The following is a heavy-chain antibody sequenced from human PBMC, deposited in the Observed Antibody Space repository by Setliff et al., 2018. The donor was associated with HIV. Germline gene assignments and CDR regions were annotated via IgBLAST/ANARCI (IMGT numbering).Heavy chain of an antibody. D-gene: IGHD1-1*01. CDR3: ARVRDGYNFKASYFDY. CDR1: GFTFSIYD. V-gene: IGHV3-48*04. Sequence: GASVKVSCAASGFTFSIYDMNWVRQAPGKGLEWVSSISVDNTTIYYADSVKGRFTISRDSAKNSLYLEMNSLRAEDTAVYYCARVRDGYNFKASYFDYWGQGTQVTVSS. CDR2: ISVDNTTI. J-gene: IGHJ4*02.